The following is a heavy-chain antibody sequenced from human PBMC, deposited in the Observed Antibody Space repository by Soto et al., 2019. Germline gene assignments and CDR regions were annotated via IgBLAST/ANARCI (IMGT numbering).Heavy chain of an antibody. J-gene: IGHJ4*02. CDR1: GFTFSRDG. CDR3: AKERATTTAFDY. D-gene: IGHD4-17*01. Sequence: GGSLRLSCAASGFTFSRDGMSWVRQAPGKGLEWVSLITDNGRSTYYADSVKGRFTISRDNTKNTLFLQMNSLRAEDTAVYYCAKERATTTAFDYWGQGALVTSPQ. CDR2: ITDNGRST. V-gene: IGHV3-23*01.